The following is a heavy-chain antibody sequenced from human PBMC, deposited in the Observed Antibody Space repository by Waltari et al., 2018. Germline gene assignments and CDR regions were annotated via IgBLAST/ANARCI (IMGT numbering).Heavy chain of an antibody. CDR3: ARDQGIAAAGTPSWFDP. V-gene: IGHV3-48*04. D-gene: IGHD6-13*01. CDR1: GFTFSSYS. J-gene: IGHJ5*02. Sequence: EVQLVESGGGLVQPGGSLRLSCAASGFTFSSYSMNWVRQAPGKGLEWVSYISSSSSTIYYADSVKGRFTISRDNAKNSLYLQMNSLRAEDTAVYYCARDQGIAAAGTPSWFDPWGQGTLVTVSS. CDR2: ISSSSSTI.